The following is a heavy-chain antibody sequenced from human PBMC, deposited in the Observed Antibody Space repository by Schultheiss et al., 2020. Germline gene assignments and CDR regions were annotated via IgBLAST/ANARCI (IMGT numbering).Heavy chain of an antibody. D-gene: IGHD6-13*01. CDR1: GFTFSSYA. J-gene: IGHJ6*03. CDR3: AGSSWYKRSYYYYMDV. V-gene: IGHV3-30*14. CDR2: ISYDGSNK. Sequence: GGSLRLSCAASGFTFSSYAMHWVRQAPGKGLEWVAVISYDGSNKYYADSVKGRFTISRDNSKNTLYLQMNSLRAEDTAVYYCAGSSWYKRSYYYYMDVWGKGTTVTVS.